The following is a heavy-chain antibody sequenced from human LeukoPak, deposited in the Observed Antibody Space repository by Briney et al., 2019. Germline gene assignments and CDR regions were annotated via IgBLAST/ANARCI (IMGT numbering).Heavy chain of an antibody. Sequence: SETLSLTCTVSGGSISSYYWSWIRQPPGKGLEWIGYIYYSGSTNYNPPLKSRVTISVDTSKNQFSLKLSSVTAADTAVYYCARMVSPQGWFDPWGQGTLVTVSS. V-gene: IGHV4-59*08. CDR2: IYYSGST. CDR1: GGSISSYY. D-gene: IGHD1-14*01. J-gene: IGHJ5*02. CDR3: ARMVSPQGWFDP.